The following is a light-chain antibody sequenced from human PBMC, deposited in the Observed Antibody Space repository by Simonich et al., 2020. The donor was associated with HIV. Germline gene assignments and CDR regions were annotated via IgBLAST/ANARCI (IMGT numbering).Light chain of an antibody. CDR3: QSYDNSLSGHVV. J-gene: IGLJ2*01. CDR1: SSKIGAGYD. V-gene: IGLV1-40*01. Sequence: QSVLTQPPSVSGAPGQRVTISCTGSSSKIGAGYDVHWYQHLPGTAPKLLIYGNSNRPSGVPDRFAGSKSATSASLAITGLQTEDEADYYCQSYDNSLSGHVVFGGGTKLTVL. CDR2: GNS.